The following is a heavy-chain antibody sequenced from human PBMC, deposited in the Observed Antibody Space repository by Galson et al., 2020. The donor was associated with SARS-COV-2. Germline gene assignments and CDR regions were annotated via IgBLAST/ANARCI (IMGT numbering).Heavy chain of an antibody. D-gene: IGHD4-17*01. CDR2: INHSGST. Sequence: SQASETLSLTCAVYGGSFSGYYWSWIRQPPGKGLEWIGEINHSGSTNYNPSLKSRVTISVDTSKNQFSLKLSSVTAADTAVYYCARGHTVTRLYYYYYGMDVWGQGTTVTVSS. J-gene: IGHJ6*02. V-gene: IGHV4-34*01. CDR1: GGSFSGYY. CDR3: ARGHTVTRLYYYYYGMDV.